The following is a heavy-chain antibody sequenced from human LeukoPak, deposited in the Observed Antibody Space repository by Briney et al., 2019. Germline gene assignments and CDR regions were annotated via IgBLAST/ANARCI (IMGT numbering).Heavy chain of an antibody. V-gene: IGHV4-39*07. D-gene: IGHD6-13*01. Sequence: SVTLSLTCTVSGGSISSSSYYWGWIRQPPGKGLEWIGSIYYSGSTYYNPSLKSRVTISVDTSKNQFSLKLSSLTAADTAVYYCATSGWYQTGVYWGQGTLVTVSS. CDR1: GGSISSSSYY. CDR2: IYYSGST. J-gene: IGHJ4*02. CDR3: ATSGWYQTGVY.